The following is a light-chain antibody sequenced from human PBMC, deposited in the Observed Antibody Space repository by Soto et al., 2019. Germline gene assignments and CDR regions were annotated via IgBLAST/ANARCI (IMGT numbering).Light chain of an antibody. J-gene: IGKJ1*01. CDR2: TAS. V-gene: IGKV1-5*03. CDR1: QSIGSW. CDR3: QQYNSYSWT. Sequence: DIQMTQYPSTLSASVGDRVTITCRASQSIGSWLAWYQQKPGKAPKLLISTASRLQSGVPPRFSGSGSGTEFTHTLRRLQPDHFATYHCQQYNSYSWTFGPGTKVEIK.